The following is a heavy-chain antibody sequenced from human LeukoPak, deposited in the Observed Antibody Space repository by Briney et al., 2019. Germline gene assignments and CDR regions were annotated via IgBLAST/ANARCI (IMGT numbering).Heavy chain of an antibody. CDR3: ARDSWGWDC. V-gene: IGHV3-23*01. J-gene: IGHJ4*02. CDR1: GFTFSSYA. D-gene: IGHD3-16*01. Sequence: GGSLRLSCAASGFTFSSYAMSWVRQAPGKGLEWVSAISGSGGSTYYADSVKGRFTISRDNSKNTVYLEMSSLRAEDTAVYYCARDSWGWDCWGQGTLVIVSS. CDR2: ISGSGGST.